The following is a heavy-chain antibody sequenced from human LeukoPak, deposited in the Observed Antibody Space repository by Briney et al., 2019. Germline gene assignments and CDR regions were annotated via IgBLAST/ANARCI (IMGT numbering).Heavy chain of an antibody. J-gene: IGHJ4*02. CDR1: GFTFSSYS. CDR3: ARGEYYFDY. Sequence: PGGSLRLSCAASGFTFSSYSMNWVRQAPGKGLEWVSSISSSSSYICYADSVKGRFTVSRDNAKNSLYLRMNNLRAEDTAVYYCARGEYYFDYWGQGTLVTVSS. V-gene: IGHV3-21*01. CDR2: ISSSSSYI.